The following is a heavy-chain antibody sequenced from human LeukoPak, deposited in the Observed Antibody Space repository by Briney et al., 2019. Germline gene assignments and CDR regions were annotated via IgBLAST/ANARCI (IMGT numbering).Heavy chain of an antibody. CDR2: INPNSGGT. V-gene: IGHV1-2*02. Sequence: ASVKVSCKASGYTFTGYYMHWVRQAPGQGLEWMGWINPNSGGTNYAQKFQGRVTMTRDTSISTAYMELSRLRSDDTAVYYCARERNNYYYYMDVWGKGTTVTISS. J-gene: IGHJ6*03. CDR3: ARERNNYYYYMDV. CDR1: GYTFTGYY. D-gene: IGHD1/OR15-1a*01.